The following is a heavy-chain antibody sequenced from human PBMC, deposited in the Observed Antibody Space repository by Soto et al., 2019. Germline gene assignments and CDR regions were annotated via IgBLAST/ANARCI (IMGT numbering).Heavy chain of an antibody. CDR2: IYHSGST. J-gene: IGHJ4*02. V-gene: IGHV4-4*02. D-gene: IGHD2-21*02. Sequence: SEPQSLTSGISGGSTRGSNWRCWVRQPPGKGLEWIGEIYHSGSTNYNPSLKSRVTISVDKSKNQFSLKLSSVTAADTAVYYCARVVVTAAPSRIEPREWGQGTLVTVSS. CDR1: GGSTRGSNW. CDR3: ARVVVTAAPSRIEPRE.